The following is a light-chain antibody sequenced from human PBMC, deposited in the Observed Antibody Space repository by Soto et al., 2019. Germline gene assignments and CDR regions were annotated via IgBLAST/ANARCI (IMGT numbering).Light chain of an antibody. CDR3: QLSQQRSSWPPIA. Sequence: EIVITNSPSTLSVSQGERATLSCRASHIVSIKLSWYQQKLGQAPRLLIYDTSTRATGIPARFSGSGSGTDFTLSISSLEPEDFAVYYCQLSQQRSSWPPIAFGHGTRLEIK. V-gene: IGKV3-11*01. CDR1: HIVSIK. J-gene: IGKJ5*01. CDR2: DTS.